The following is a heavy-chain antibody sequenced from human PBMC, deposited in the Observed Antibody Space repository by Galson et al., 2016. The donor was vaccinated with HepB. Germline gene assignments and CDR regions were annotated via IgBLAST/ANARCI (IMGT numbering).Heavy chain of an antibody. CDR2: FVPEDAET. Sequence: SVKVSCKVSGYTLSKLSMHWVRQAPGKGLEWMGGFVPEDAETIYAPKFQGRVTMTDDTSTDTAYMELSSLRSEDTAVYYCATVRRSAGGGGYYYNFYAMDVWVQGTTVTVSS. D-gene: IGHD3-22*01. V-gene: IGHV1-24*01. J-gene: IGHJ6*02. CDR1: GYTLSKLS. CDR3: ATVRRSAGGGGYYYNFYAMDV.